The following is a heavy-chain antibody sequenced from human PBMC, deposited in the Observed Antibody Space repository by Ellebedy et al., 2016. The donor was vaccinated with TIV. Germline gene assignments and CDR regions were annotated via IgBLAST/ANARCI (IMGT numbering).Heavy chain of an antibody. Sequence: GGSLRLSCKGSGYSFTSYWIGWVRQMPGKGLELMGIIYLGDSDTRYSPSFQGQVTISADKSISTAYLQWSSLKASDTAMYYCARNPDNWFDPWGQGTLVTVSS. J-gene: IGHJ5*02. V-gene: IGHV5-51*01. CDR2: IYLGDSDT. CDR3: ARNPDNWFDP. CDR1: GYSFTSYW.